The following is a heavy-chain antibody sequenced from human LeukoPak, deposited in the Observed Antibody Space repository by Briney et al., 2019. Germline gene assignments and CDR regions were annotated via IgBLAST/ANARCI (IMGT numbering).Heavy chain of an antibody. Sequence: GESLKISCKGSGSSFTSYWIGWVRQMPGKGLEWMGIIYPGDSDTRYSPSFQGQVTISADKSISTAYLQWSSLKASDTAMYYCARLEGSGWYLGWFDPWGQGTLVTVSS. CDR1: GSSFTSYW. D-gene: IGHD6-19*01. J-gene: IGHJ5*02. CDR2: IYPGDSDT. CDR3: ARLEGSGWYLGWFDP. V-gene: IGHV5-51*01.